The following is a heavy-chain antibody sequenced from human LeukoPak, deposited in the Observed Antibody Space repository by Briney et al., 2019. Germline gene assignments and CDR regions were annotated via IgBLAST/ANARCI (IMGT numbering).Heavy chain of an antibody. D-gene: IGHD3-22*01. J-gene: IGHJ4*02. CDR3: ARELAYYYDSSRIRGDY. CDR1: GYTFTSYG. V-gene: IGHV1-18*01. Sequence: ASVKVSCKASGYTFTSYGISWVRQAPGQGLEWMGWISAYNGNTNYAQKLQGRVTMTTDTSTSTAYMELRSLRSDDTAVYYCARELAYYYDSSRIRGDYWGQGTLVTVSS. CDR2: ISAYNGNT.